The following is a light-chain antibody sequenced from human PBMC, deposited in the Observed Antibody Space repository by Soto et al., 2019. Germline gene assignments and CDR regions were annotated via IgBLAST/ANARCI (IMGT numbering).Light chain of an antibody. CDR3: QQYRDFPPL. CDR2: NSS. Sequence: ESVLTQSPGTLSLSPGERATLSCRASQSVRSNYLAWYQQKPGQAPRLLIYNSSTRATGITDRFSGSGSGTDYSITISRLELEDFAIYYCQQYRDFPPLFGQGTQVEIK. CDR1: QSVRSNY. V-gene: IGKV3-20*01. J-gene: IGKJ1*01.